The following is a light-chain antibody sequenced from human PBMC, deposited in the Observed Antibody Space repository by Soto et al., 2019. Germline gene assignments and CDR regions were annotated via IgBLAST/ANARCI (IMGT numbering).Light chain of an antibody. CDR1: SSDVGGHNY. V-gene: IGLV2-14*01. Sequence: QSVLTQPASVSGSPGQSITIYCTGTSSDVGGHNYVSWYQQHPGKAPKLLIYEVRVRPSGVSIRFSGSKSANTASLTISGLQAEDEADYYCSSYTTTSTLRVFGGGTKLTVL. CDR3: SSYTTTSTLRV. CDR2: EVR. J-gene: IGLJ3*02.